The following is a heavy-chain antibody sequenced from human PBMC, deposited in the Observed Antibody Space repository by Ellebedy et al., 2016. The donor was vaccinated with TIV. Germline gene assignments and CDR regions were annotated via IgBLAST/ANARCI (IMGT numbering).Heavy chain of an antibody. CDR2: ISYDGSNK. V-gene: IGHV3-30*18. CDR1: GFTLSSYG. Sequence: GGSLRLXXAASGFTLSSYGMHWVRQAPGKGLEWVAVISYDGSNKYYADSVKGRFTISRDNSKNTLYLQMNSLRAEDTAVYYCAKDGRDYYFDYWGQGTLVTVSS. J-gene: IGHJ4*02. D-gene: IGHD1-1*01. CDR3: AKDGRDYYFDY.